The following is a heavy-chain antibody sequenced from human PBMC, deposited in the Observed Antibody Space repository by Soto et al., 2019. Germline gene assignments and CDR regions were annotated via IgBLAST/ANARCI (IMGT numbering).Heavy chain of an antibody. CDR2: IYYSGST. V-gene: IGHV4-39*01. D-gene: IGHD5-12*01. Sequence: KTSETLSLTCTVSGGSISSSSYYWGWIRQPPGKGLEWIGSIYYSGSTYYNPSLKSRVTISVDTSKNQFSLKLSSVTAADTAVYYCARHGRWLQSAFDYWGQGTLVTVSS. CDR3: ARHGRWLQSAFDY. CDR1: GGSISSSSYY. J-gene: IGHJ4*02.